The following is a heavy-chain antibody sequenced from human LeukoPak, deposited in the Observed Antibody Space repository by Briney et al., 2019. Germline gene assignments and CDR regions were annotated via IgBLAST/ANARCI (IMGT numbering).Heavy chain of an antibody. J-gene: IGHJ4*02. CDR1: GYTFTGYY. CDR3: ARDYYDSSGYYSVGTDY. V-gene: IGHV1-2*02. D-gene: IGHD3-22*01. CDR2: INPNSGGT. Sequence: EASVKVSCKASGYTFTGYYMHWVRQAPGQGLEWMGWINPNSGGTNYAQKFQGRVTMTRDTSISTAYMELSRLRSDDTAVYYCARDYYDSSGYYSVGTDYWGQGTLVTVSS.